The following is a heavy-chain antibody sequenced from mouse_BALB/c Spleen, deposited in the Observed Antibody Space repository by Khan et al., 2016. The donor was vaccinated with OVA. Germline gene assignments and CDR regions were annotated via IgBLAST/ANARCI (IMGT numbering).Heavy chain of an antibody. Sequence: VQLQESGAELARPGASVKMSCKASGYTFTTYTIHWVKQGPEQGMEWIGYIIPTNDYANYNQKFKDRATLNADKSSSTAYIQLSSLTSEDSALFYCAREGAYYRSDGWFAYWGQGTLVTVSA. D-gene: IGHD2-14*01. CDR1: GYTFTTYT. CDR2: IIPTNDYA. V-gene: IGHV1-4*01. CDR3: AREGAYYRSDGWFAY. J-gene: IGHJ3*01.